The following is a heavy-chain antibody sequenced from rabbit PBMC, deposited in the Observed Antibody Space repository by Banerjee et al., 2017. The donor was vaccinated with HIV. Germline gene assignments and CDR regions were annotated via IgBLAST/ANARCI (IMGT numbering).Heavy chain of an antibody. Sequence: QSLEESGGDLVKPGASLTLTCTASGFTISSSYYMCWVRQAPGKGLEWIACIYAGSSGSTYYTSWAKGRFTISKTSSTTVTLQMTSLTAADTATYFCARRDGGYVAYGYAYYGMDLWGQGTLVTVS. CDR1: GFTISSSYY. J-gene: IGHJ6*01. CDR3: ARRDGGYVAYGYAYYGMDL. D-gene: IGHD6-1*01. CDR2: IYAGSSGST. V-gene: IGHV1S40*01.